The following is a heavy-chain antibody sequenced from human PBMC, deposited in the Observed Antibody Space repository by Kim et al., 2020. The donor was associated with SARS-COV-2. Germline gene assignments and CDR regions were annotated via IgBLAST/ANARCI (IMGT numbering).Heavy chain of an antibody. J-gene: IGHJ6*02. D-gene: IGHD2-2*01. CDR3: ARSVVVPRGGDYYYHYGMDV. CDR2: IYSGDST. Sequence: GGSLRLSCAASGFTVSSNYMSWVRQAPGKGLEWVSIIYSGDSTYYADSVKGRFTISRDNSKNTLYLQMNSLRAEDTAVYYCARSVVVPRGGDYYYHYGMDVWGQGTTVTVSS. CDR1: GFTVSSNY. V-gene: IGHV3-53*01.